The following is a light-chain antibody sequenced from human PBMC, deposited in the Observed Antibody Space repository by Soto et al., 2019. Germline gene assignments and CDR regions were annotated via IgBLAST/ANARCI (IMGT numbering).Light chain of an antibody. J-gene: IGKJ5*01. CDR2: AAS. V-gene: IGKV1-9*01. CDR1: QGISSS. Sequence: DIQLPQSPSFLSASVGARVPITGRASQGISSSLAWYQQKPGEAPRLLIYAASTLQSGVPSRFSGSGYGTEFTLTISSLQPDDFASYYCQKLHNFPLTFGQGTRLEIK. CDR3: QKLHNFPLT.